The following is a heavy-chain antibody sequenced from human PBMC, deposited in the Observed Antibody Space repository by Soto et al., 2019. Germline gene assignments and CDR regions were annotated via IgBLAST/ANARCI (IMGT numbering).Heavy chain of an antibody. J-gene: IGHJ6*02. Sequence: ASVKVSCKASGGTFSSHAISWVRQAPGQGLEWMGGIIPIFGTANYAQKFQGRVTITADESTSTAYMELSSLRSEDTAVYYCARSFLTIFGVVTPDVYYYYYGMDVWGQGTTVTVSS. CDR2: IIPIFGTA. V-gene: IGHV1-69*13. CDR1: GGTFSSHA. D-gene: IGHD3-3*01. CDR3: ARSFLTIFGVVTPDVYYYYYGMDV.